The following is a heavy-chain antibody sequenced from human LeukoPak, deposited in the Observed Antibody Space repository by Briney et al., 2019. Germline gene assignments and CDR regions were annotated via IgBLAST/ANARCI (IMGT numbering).Heavy chain of an antibody. CDR1: GGSFSGYY. J-gene: IGHJ4*02. CDR2: ISSSSSTI. D-gene: IGHD2/OR15-2a*01. V-gene: IGHV3-11*04. CDR3: ARSSIDY. Sequence: LSLTCAVYGGSFSGYYWSWIRQPPGKGLEWVSYISSSSSTIYYADSVKGRFTISRDNAKNSLYLQMNSLRAEDTAVYYCARSSIDYWGQGTLVTVSS.